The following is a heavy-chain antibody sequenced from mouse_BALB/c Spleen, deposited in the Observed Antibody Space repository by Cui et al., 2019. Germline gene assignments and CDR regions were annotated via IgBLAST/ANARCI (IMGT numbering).Heavy chain of an antibody. D-gene: IGHD1-1*01. Sequence: QVQLQLHRTELVKPGPSVTLSGKASGYTFTSYWMHWVKQRPGRGREWIGRIDPNSGGTKYNEKFKSKATLTVDKPSSTAYMQLSSLTSEDSAVYYCARYDYYGSSYFDYWGQGTTLTVSS. V-gene: IGHV1-72*01. CDR2: IDPNSGGT. CDR1: GYTFTSYW. J-gene: IGHJ2*01. CDR3: ARYDYYGSSYFDY.